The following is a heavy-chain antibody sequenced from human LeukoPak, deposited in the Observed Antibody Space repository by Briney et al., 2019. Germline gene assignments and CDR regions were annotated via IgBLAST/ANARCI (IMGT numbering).Heavy chain of an antibody. V-gene: IGHV4-4*07. D-gene: IGHD2-15*01. CDR2: IYTSGST. CDR3: ARDVVLKGDNYFDY. J-gene: IGHJ4*02. Sequence: SETLSLTCTVSGGSISSYYWSWIRQPAGKGLEWIGRIYTSGSTNYNPSLKSRVTMSVDTSKNQFSLKLSSVTAADTAVYYCARDVVLKGDNYFDYWGQGTLVTVSS. CDR1: GGSISSYY.